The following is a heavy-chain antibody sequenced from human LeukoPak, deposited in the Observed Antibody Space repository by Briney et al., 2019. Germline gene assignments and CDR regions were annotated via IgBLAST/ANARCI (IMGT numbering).Heavy chain of an antibody. CDR2: IYNSRTT. CDR1: GGSISNYY. J-gene: IGHJ4*02. D-gene: IGHD6-6*01. Sequence: SEALSLTCTVSGGSISNYYWSWIRQPPGKGREWIGYIYNSRTTKYNPSLKRRVTITVDTTKNQFALRLSSLTATDTAVYCCARQYSSSSFFDYWGQGTLDTVSS. V-gene: IGHV4-59*08. CDR3: ARQYSSSSFFDY.